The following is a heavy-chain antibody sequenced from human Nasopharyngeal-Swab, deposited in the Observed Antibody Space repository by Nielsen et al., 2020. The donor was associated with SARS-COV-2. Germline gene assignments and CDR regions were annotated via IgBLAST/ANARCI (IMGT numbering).Heavy chain of an antibody. V-gene: IGHV1-18*01. Sequence: ASVKVSCKASGGTLSNYPISWVRQAPGQGLEWVGWISVYNADTNYAQKLQGRVSMTTDTSTTTAYMELRSLRSDDTAVYYCARDIEEWLVVPSLSFDYWGQGTLVTVSS. J-gene: IGHJ4*02. D-gene: IGHD3-3*01. CDR3: ARDIEEWLVVPSLSFDY. CDR2: ISVYNADT. CDR1: GGTLSNYP.